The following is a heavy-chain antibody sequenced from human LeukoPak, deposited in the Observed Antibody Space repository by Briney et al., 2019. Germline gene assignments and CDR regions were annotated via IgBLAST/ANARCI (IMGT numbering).Heavy chain of an antibody. J-gene: IGHJ6*02. V-gene: IGHV4-59*08. CDR1: GGSISSYY. CDR3: ARHGTLGAPYYYYGMDV. CDR2: IYYSGST. D-gene: IGHD1-26*01. Sequence: PSETLSLTCTVSGGSISSYYWSWIRQPPGKGLEWIGYIYYSGSTNYNPSLKSRVTISVDTSKKQFSLKLSSVTAADTAVYYCARHGTLGAPYYYYGMDVWGQGTTVTVSS.